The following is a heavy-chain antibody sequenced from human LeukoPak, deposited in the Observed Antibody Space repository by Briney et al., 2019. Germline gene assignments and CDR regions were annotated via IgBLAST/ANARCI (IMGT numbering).Heavy chain of an antibody. CDR2: IYSGGST. D-gene: IGHD5-24*01. CDR3: VKDRAGDGKRVLDY. Sequence: GGSLRLSCAASGFTVSSSYMSWVRQAPGKGLEWVSVIYSGGSTYYADSVKGRFTISRDNSKNSLYLQMSSLGGDDTAVYYCVKDRAGDGKRVLDYWGQGTLVTVSS. J-gene: IGHJ4*02. V-gene: IGHV3-66*02. CDR1: GFTVSSSY.